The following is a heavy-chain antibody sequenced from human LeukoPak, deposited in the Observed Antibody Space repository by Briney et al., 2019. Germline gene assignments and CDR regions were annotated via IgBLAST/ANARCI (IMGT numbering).Heavy chain of an antibody. D-gene: IGHD3-10*01. CDR1: GYSISSGYY. CDR2: IFHSGSS. V-gene: IGHV4-38-2*01. J-gene: IGHJ6*04. CDR3: ARASGSYGSGSYYYYGMDV. Sequence: SETLSLTCAVSGYSISSGYYWGWIRQPPGQGLEWIGSIFHSGSSYYNPSLKSRVNMSVDTSKNQISLKLSSVTAADTAVYYCARASGSYGSGSYYYYGMDVWGKGTTVTVSS.